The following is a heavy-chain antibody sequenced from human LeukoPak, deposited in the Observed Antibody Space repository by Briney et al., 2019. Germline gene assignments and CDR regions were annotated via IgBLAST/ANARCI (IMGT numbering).Heavy chain of an antibody. Sequence: ASVKVSCKASGYTFTSYGINWVRQAPGQGLEWMGWISAYNGNTNYAQKFQGRVTITRDTSASTAYMELSSLRSEDMAVYYCARAFDTAMPNYFDYWGQGTLVTVSS. CDR2: ISAYNGNT. CDR1: GYTFTSYG. V-gene: IGHV1-18*03. D-gene: IGHD5-18*01. J-gene: IGHJ4*02. CDR3: ARAFDTAMPNYFDY.